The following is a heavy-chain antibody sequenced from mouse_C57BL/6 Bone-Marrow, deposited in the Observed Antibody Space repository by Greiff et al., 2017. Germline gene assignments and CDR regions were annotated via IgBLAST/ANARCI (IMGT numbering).Heavy chain of an antibody. CDR2: IDPSDSET. D-gene: IGHD2-3*01. CDR3: ARDGYYWYFDV. J-gene: IGHJ1*03. V-gene: IGHV1-52*01. Sequence: QVQLQQPGAELVRPGSSVKLSCKASGYTFTSYWMHWVKQRPIQGLEWIGNIDPSDSETHYNQKFKDKATLTVDKSSSTAYMQLSRLTSEDSAVYYCARDGYYWYFDVWGTGTTVTVSS. CDR1: GYTFTSYW.